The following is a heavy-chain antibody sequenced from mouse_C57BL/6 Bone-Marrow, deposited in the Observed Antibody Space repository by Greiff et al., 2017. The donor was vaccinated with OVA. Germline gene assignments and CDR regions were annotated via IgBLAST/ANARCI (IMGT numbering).Heavy chain of an antibody. Sequence: VQLQESGAELVKPGASVKISCKASGYAFSSYWMNWVKQRPGKGLEWIGQIYPGDGDTNYNGKFKGKATLTADKSSSTAYMQLSSLTSEDSAVYFCATPYYYGSSYHYWGQGTTLTVSS. CDR3: ATPYYYGSSYHY. J-gene: IGHJ2*01. CDR1: GYAFSSYW. CDR2: IYPGDGDT. V-gene: IGHV1-80*01. D-gene: IGHD1-1*01.